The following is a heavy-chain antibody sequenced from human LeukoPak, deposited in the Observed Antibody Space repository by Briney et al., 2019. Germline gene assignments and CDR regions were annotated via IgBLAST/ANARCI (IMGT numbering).Heavy chain of an antibody. V-gene: IGHV5-51*01. CDR1: GYTFTNYW. J-gene: IGHJ3*02. CDR2: IYPGDSDT. Sequence: GESLKISCKVSGYTFTNYWIGWVRQMPGKGLEWMGIIYPGDSDTKYSPSFQGQVTISADKSISTAYLQWSSLKASDTAMYYCARQASGGYYDFWSGYGPGAFDIWGQGTMVTVSS. D-gene: IGHD3-3*01. CDR3: ARQASGGYYDFWSGYGPGAFDI.